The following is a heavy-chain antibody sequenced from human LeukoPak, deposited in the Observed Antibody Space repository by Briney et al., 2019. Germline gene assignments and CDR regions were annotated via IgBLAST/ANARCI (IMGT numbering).Heavy chain of an antibody. V-gene: IGHV3-21*01. J-gene: IGHJ6*02. D-gene: IGHD5/OR15-5a*01. Sequence: GGSLRLPCPASGFTFSDYSMSWVRQAPGKGLEWVSSISSSSDYIYYADSVKGRFTISRDNARNSLYLRMNSLRAEDTAVYYCARSRSVSNYKGMDVWGQGTTVTVSS. CDR1: GFTFSDYS. CDR3: ARSRSVSNYKGMDV. CDR2: ISSSSDYI.